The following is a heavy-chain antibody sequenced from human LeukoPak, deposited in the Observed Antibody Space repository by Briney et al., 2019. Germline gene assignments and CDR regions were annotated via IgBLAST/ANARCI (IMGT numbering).Heavy chain of an antibody. D-gene: IGHD4-17*01. Sequence: TGGSLILSCAASGFTFSSYAMSWVRQAPGKGLEWVSAISGSGGSTYYADSVKGRFTISRDNSKNTLYLQMNSLRAEDTAVYYCAKDESYGDYVDYWGQGTLVTVSS. CDR2: ISGSGGST. CDR1: GFTFSSYA. J-gene: IGHJ4*02. CDR3: AKDESYGDYVDY. V-gene: IGHV3-23*01.